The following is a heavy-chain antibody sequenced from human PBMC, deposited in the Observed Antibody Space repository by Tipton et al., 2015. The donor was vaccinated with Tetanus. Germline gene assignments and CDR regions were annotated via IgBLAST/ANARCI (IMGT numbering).Heavy chain of an antibody. CDR3: ARHGGSGYCSNGVCYVGAFDI. CDR1: GGSINSYY. J-gene: IGHJ3*02. V-gene: IGHV4-59*08. Sequence: TLSLTCTVPGGSINSYYWSWIRQPPGKGLEWIGYIFYSGSTNYNPSLRSRVTISVDTSKNQFSLKLSSVTAADTAVYYCARHGGSGYCSNGVCYVGAFDIWGQGTMVTVSS. D-gene: IGHD2-8*01. CDR2: IFYSGST.